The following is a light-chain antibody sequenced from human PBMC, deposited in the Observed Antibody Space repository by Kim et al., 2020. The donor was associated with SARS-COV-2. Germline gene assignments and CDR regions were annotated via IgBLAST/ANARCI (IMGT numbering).Light chain of an antibody. CDR2: YKSDSDK. V-gene: IGLV5-45*03. J-gene: IGLJ3*02. Sequence: QPVLTQPSSLSASPGASASITCTLRSGINVDTYTIYWYQQKPGSPPQYLLRYKSDSDKQQGSGVPSRFSGSKDASANAGILLISGLQSEDEADYYCMIWHSSTWVFGGGTQLTVL. CDR1: SGINVDTYT. CDR3: MIWHSSTWV.